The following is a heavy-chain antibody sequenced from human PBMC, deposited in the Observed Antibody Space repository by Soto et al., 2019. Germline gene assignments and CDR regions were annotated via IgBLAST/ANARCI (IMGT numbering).Heavy chain of an antibody. Sequence: ASVKVSCKASGYTFTSYYMHWVRQAPGQGLEWMGIINPSGGSTSYAQKFQGRVTMTRDTSTSTVYMELSSLRSEDTAVYYCARGAHVVVVAAIDAFDIWGQGTMVTV. CDR2: INPSGGST. CDR3: ARGAHVVVVAAIDAFDI. D-gene: IGHD2-15*01. CDR1: GYTFTSYY. J-gene: IGHJ3*02. V-gene: IGHV1-46*03.